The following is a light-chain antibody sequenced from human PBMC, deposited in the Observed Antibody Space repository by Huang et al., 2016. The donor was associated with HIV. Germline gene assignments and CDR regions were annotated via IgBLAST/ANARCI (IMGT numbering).Light chain of an antibody. CDR1: QSVNSYS. V-gene: IGKV3-20*01. CDR3: QQYGNSSFT. CDR2: GAS. Sequence: EIVLTQSPGTLSLSPGERATLSCWASQSVNSYSLAWYQQRPGPAPRLLIYGASSRATGIPHRFSGSGSGTDFTLTSSRLEPEDSAVYYCQQYGNSSFTFGGGTKVEIK. J-gene: IGKJ4*01.